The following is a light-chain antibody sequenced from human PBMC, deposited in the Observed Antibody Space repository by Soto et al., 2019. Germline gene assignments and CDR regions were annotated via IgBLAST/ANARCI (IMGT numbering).Light chain of an antibody. CDR2: DAS. CDR3: QQRSNWPIT. J-gene: IGKJ3*01. Sequence: EIVLTQSPATLSLSPGERATLSCRASQSVSSYLAWYQQKPGQAPRLLIYDASNRATGIPARFSGSGSGTDCTLTIRSLEPEDFAVYYCQQRSNWPITFGPGNKVDIK. V-gene: IGKV3-11*01. CDR1: QSVSSY.